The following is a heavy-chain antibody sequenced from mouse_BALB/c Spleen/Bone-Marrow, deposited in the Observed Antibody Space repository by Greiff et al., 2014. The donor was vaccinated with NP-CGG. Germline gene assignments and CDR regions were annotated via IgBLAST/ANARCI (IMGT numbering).Heavy chain of an antibody. V-gene: IGHV1-9*01. J-gene: IGHJ4*01. Sequence: VQVVESGAELMKPGASVKISCKATGYTFSSYWIEWVKQRPGHGLEWIGEILPGSGSIKYNEEFKGKATFTADTSSNTAYMQLSSLTSEDSAVYYCASRYDTMDYWGQGTSVTVSS. CDR2: ILPGSGSI. CDR1: GYTFSSYW. CDR3: ASRYDTMDY.